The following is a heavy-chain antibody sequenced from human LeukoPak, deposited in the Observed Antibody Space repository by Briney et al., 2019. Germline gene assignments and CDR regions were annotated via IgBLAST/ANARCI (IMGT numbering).Heavy chain of an antibody. Sequence: GGSLRLSCAASGFIFSNYGMHWVRQAPGRGLEWVAVIWYDGSNKYYADSVKGRFTISRDNSKNTVYLQMNSLRDEDTAVYYCARVFDYWGQGTLVTVSS. J-gene: IGHJ4*02. CDR2: IWYDGSNK. V-gene: IGHV3-33*01. CDR3: ARVFDY. CDR1: GFIFSNYG.